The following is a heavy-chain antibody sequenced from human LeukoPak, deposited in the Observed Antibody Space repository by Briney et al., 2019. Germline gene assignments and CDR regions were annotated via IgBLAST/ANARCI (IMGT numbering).Heavy chain of an antibody. V-gene: IGHV4-59*01. CDR2: IYYSGST. CDR3: TKATQWLAFDY. Sequence: PSETLSLTCTVSGGSISSYYWSWIRQPPGKGLEWIGYIYYSGSTNYNPSLKSRVTMSVDTSKNQFSLKLSSVTAADTAVYYCTKATQWLAFDYWGRGTLVTVSS. J-gene: IGHJ4*02. CDR1: GGSISSYY. D-gene: IGHD6-19*01.